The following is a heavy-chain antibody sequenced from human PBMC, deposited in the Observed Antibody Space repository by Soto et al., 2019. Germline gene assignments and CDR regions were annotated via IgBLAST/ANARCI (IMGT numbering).Heavy chain of an antibody. V-gene: IGHV4-59*01. J-gene: IGHJ4*02. CDR3: ARLERSKEGLSLYYFDF. Sequence: SETLSVTCTFSIGSISVYFWSWIRQPPGREPEWIGYISYRGNTNYNPSLQSRVSISLVTSKNQISLKLEAVTASDTAVYYCARLERSKEGLSLYYFDFWGQGTMVTVSS. CDR1: IGSISVYF. D-gene: IGHD1-1*01. CDR2: ISYRGNT.